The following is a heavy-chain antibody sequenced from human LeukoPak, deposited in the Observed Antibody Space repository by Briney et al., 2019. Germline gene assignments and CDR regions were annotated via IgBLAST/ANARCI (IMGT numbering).Heavy chain of an antibody. CDR1: GYTFTSHG. J-gene: IGHJ4*02. Sequence: ASVKVSCKASGYTFTSHGISWVRQAPGQGLEWMGWISGYNGNRNYAQKFQGIVTLTTDTSTSTAYMELRSLTSDDTAIYYCGRDCSGGTCYFNYWGQGTLVTVSS. V-gene: IGHV1-18*01. D-gene: IGHD2-15*01. CDR3: GRDCSGGTCYFNY. CDR2: ISGYNGNR.